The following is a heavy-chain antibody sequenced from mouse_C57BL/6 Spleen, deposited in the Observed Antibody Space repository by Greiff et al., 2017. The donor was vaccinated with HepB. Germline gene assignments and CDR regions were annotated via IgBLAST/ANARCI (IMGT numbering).Heavy chain of an antibody. CDR1: GFTFSDYG. CDR2: ISSGSSTI. Sequence: DVKLVESGGGLVKPGGSLKLSCAASGFTFSDYGMHWVRQAPEKGLEWVAYISSGSSTIYYADTVKGRFTISRDNAKNTLFLQMTSLRSEDTAMYYCATGWLLRSFAYWGQGTLVTVSA. D-gene: IGHD2-3*01. J-gene: IGHJ3*01. CDR3: ATGWLLRSFAY. V-gene: IGHV5-17*01.